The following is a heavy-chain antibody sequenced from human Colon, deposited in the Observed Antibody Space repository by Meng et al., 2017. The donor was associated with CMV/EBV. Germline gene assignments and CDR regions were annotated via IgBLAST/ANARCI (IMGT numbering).Heavy chain of an antibody. J-gene: IGHJ6*02. CDR3: ARDVDEFWSHYGMDV. D-gene: IGHD3-3*01. Sequence: ASVKVSCKASGYTFTGYYMHWVRQAPGQGLEWMGWINPNSGGTNYAQKFQGRVTMTRDTSISTAYMELSRLRSDDTAVYYCARDVDEFWSHYGMDVWGQWTTVTVSS. V-gene: IGHV1-2*02. CDR1: GYTFTGYY. CDR2: INPNSGGT.